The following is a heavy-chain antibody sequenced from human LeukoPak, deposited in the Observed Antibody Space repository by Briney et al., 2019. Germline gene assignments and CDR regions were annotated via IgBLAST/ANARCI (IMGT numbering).Heavy chain of an antibody. J-gene: IGHJ4*02. CDR1: GGSISGHY. V-gene: IGHV4-59*11. D-gene: IGHD1-7*01. CDR2: IYYSGTI. Sequence: TSETLSLTCTVSGGSISGHYWNWILQSPEKGLEWIGYIYYSGTINYNPSLKARVTMSIDTSKNQFSLKLSSVTAADTAIYYCAKSKSLGLQYFDNWGQGTLATVSS. CDR3: AKSKSLGLQYFDN.